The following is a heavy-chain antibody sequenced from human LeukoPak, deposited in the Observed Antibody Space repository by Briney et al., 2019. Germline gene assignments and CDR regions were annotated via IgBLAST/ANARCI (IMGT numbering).Heavy chain of an antibody. CDR3: ARDFQGSVDAFDI. J-gene: IGHJ3*02. CDR2: IYYSGRT. Sequence: SETLSLTCTVSGGSISDYYWNWMRQPPGKGLEWIGYIYYSGRTNYNPSLKSRVSISVDTSKNQFSLKLSSVTAADTAVYYCARDFQGSVDAFDIWGQGTMVAVSS. CDR1: GGSISDYY. V-gene: IGHV4-59*01.